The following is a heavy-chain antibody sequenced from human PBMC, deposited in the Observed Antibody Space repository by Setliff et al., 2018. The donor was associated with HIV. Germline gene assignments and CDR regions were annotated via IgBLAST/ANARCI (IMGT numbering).Heavy chain of an antibody. V-gene: IGHV1-2*02. CDR1: GYIFSDYY. Sequence: ASVMVSCKAYGYIFSDYYIHWVRQAPGQGLEWMGWINPNSGDTKYSERFQGRVTMTRDTSMGAIFMELRSLTSADTAVYYCGREVVIAAIGSLDLWGQGTLVTVSS. CDR3: GREVVIAAIGSLDL. D-gene: IGHD3-22*01. J-gene: IGHJ4*02. CDR2: INPNSGDT.